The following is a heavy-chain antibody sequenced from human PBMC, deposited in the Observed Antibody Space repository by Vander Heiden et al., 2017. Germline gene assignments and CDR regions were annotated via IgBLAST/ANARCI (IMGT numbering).Heavy chain of an antibody. J-gene: IGHJ4*02. V-gene: IGHV4-34*01. CDR3: AGRRRGNNYDFWSGPRTKPGFDY. D-gene: IGHD3-3*01. Sequence: VQLQVRGAGRRKPSETLSLTCAVYGGSFSGYYWSWNRQPPGKGLEWIGEINHSGSTNYNPSLKSRVTISVDTSKNQFSLKLSSVTAADTAVYYCAGRRRGNNYDFWSGPRTKPGFDYWGQGTLVTVSS. CDR2: INHSGST. CDR1: GGSFSGYY.